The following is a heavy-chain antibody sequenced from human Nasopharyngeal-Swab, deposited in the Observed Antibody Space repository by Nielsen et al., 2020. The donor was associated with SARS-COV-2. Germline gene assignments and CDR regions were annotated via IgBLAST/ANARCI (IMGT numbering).Heavy chain of an antibody. Sequence: GESLKIPCAASGFTFSSYGMPWVRQAPGKGLEWVAVISYDGSNKYYADSVKGRFTISRDNSKNTLYLQMNSLRAEDTAVYYCAKDGGGFGEPFYGMDVWGQGTTVTVSS. CDR1: GFTFSSYG. V-gene: IGHV3-30*18. CDR3: AKDGGGFGEPFYGMDV. D-gene: IGHD3-10*01. J-gene: IGHJ6*02. CDR2: ISYDGSNK.